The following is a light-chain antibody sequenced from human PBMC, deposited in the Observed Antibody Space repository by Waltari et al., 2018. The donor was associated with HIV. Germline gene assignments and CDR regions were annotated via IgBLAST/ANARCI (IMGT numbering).Light chain of an antibody. V-gene: IGKV1-12*01. CDR2: AAS. CDR1: QGIAGW. CDR3: QQANSFPLS. J-gene: IGKJ4*01. Sequence: DILMTQSPSSVSASVGDRVTITCRASQGIAGWLAGYQKKPGKAPKLLIYAASSLASWVPSRFSGSGSGTDFSLTISSLQPEDCAAYYCQQANSFPLSFGGGTKVEIK.